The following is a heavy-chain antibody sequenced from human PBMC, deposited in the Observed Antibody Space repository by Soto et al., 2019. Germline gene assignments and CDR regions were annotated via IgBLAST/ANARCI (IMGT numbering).Heavy chain of an antibody. D-gene: IGHD3-22*01. CDR2: TYYRSKWYN. V-gene: IGHV6-1*01. CDR1: GDSVSSNSAA. J-gene: IGHJ4*02. CDR3: ARDLLWNYYDSSGYYADYFDY. Sequence: SQTLSLTCVISGDSVSSNSAAWNWIRQSPSRGLEWLGRTYYRSKWYNDYAVSVKSRITINPDTSNSQFSLQLNSVTHEDTAVYYCARDLLWNYYDSSGYYADYFDYWGQGTLVTVSS.